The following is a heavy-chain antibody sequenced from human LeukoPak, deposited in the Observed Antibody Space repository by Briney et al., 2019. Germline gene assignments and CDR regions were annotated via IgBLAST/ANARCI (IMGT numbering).Heavy chain of an antibody. D-gene: IGHD2-8*01. J-gene: IGHJ4*02. CDR3: ARDLGYCTNGVCHTRFDY. CDR1: GFTFSDYY. V-gene: IGHV3-11*01. Sequence: GGSLRLSCAASGFTFSDYYMSWIRQAPGRGLEWVSYISSSGSTIYYADSVKGRFTISRDNAKNSLYLQMNSLRAEDTAVYYCARDLGYCTNGVCHTRFDYWGQGTLVAVSS. CDR2: ISSSGSTI.